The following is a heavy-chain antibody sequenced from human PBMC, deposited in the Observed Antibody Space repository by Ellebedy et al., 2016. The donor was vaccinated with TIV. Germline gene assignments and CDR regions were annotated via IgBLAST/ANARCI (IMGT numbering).Heavy chain of an antibody. Sequence: GGSLRLSCAASGLTFSSYAMSWVRQAPGKGLEWVSAISGSGVSTYYADSVKGRFTISRDNAKNSLYLQMNSLRAEDTAVYYCATLVDTAISYYYYTMDVWGQGTTVTVSS. CDR2: ISGSGVST. V-gene: IGHV3-23*01. D-gene: IGHD5-18*01. CDR3: ATLVDTAISYYYYTMDV. CDR1: GLTFSSYA. J-gene: IGHJ6*02.